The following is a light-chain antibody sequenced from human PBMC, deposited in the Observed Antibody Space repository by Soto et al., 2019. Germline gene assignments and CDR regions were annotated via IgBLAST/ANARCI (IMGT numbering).Light chain of an antibody. CDR2: EVS. CDR3: SSYTTSNTLV. Sequence: QSALTRPPSVSGSPGQSVTISCTGTSSDVGTYNRVSWYQQPPGTAPKLMIYEVSNRPSGVPDRFSGSKSGNTASLTISGLQAEDEADYYCSSYTTSNTLVFGGGTKLTVL. J-gene: IGLJ2*01. V-gene: IGLV2-18*02. CDR1: SSDVGTYNR.